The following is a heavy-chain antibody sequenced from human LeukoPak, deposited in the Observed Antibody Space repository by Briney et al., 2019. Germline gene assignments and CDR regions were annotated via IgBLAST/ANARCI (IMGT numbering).Heavy chain of an antibody. Sequence: PGGSLRLSCEASGFSFSSYGMSWVRQAPGEGLEWVSGFSASDGSRYYADSVKGRFTISRDNSKNTLYLQMNSLRAEDTAVYYCARGGSYLSAFDIWGQGTMVTVSS. CDR2: FSASDGSR. J-gene: IGHJ3*02. V-gene: IGHV3-23*01. D-gene: IGHD1-26*01. CDR3: ARGGSYLSAFDI. CDR1: GFSFSSYG.